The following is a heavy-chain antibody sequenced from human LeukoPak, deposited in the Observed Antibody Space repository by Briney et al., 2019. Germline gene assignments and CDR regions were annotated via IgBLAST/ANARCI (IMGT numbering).Heavy chain of an antibody. Sequence: GGSLRLSCAASGFTFSSYGMHWVRQAPGKGLEWVAFIRYDGSNKYYADSVKGRFTISRDNSKNTLYLRMNSLRAEDTAVYYCAKLPSGSYSDAFDIWGQGTMVTVSS. CDR1: GFTFSSYG. D-gene: IGHD1-26*01. J-gene: IGHJ3*02. V-gene: IGHV3-30*02. CDR3: AKLPSGSYSDAFDI. CDR2: IRYDGSNK.